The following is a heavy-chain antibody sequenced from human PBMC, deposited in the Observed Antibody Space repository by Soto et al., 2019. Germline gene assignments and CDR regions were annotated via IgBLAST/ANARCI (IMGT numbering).Heavy chain of an antibody. CDR2: ISSSSAYI. Sequence: GGSLILSCASSGVTFSSYIMTWVRQAPGKGLEWVSTISSSSAYIYYADSVKGRFSISRDNAKNSLYLQMNSLRAEDTAVYYCATDQLSLLNYDYWGQGTLVTVSS. CDR3: ATDQLSLLNYDY. CDR1: GVTFSSYI. J-gene: IGHJ4*02. D-gene: IGHD1-1*01. V-gene: IGHV3-21*01.